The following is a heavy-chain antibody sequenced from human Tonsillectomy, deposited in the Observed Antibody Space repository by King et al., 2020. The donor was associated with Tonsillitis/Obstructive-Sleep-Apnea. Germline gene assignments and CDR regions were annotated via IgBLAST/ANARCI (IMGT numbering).Heavy chain of an antibody. Sequence: QLQESGPGLVKPSETLSLTCTVSGGSISSYYWSWIRQPPGKGLEWIGYIYYCGSTNYNPPLKSRVTISVDTSKNQFSLKLSSVTAADTAVYYCARDLYDSSGYYLDAFDIWGQGTMVTVSS. J-gene: IGHJ3*02. CDR1: GGSISSYY. CDR3: ARDLYDSSGYYLDAFDI. V-gene: IGHV4-59*01. CDR2: IYYCGST. D-gene: IGHD3-22*01.